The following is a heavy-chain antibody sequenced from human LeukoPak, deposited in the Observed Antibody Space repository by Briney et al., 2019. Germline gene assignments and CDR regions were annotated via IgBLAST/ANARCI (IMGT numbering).Heavy chain of an antibody. Sequence: SGGSLRLSCAASGFTFSNAWMTWVRQAPGKGLEWVGRINSKTDGGTTDYAAPVKGRFTISRDDSKNTLYLQMNSLKTEDTAVYYCTTDRRNWGQGTLVTVSS. CDR1: GFTFSNAW. CDR2: INSKTDGGTT. J-gene: IGHJ4*02. CDR3: TTDRRN. V-gene: IGHV3-15*01.